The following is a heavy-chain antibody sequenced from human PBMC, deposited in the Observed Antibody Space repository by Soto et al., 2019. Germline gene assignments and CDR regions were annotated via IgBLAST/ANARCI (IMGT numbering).Heavy chain of an antibody. V-gene: IGHV1-2*02. CDR3: ASNDFWSGYYENYYYYGMDV. CDR1: GYTFTGYY. Sequence: GASVKVSCKASGYTFTGYYMHWVRQAPGQGLEWMGWIDPNSGGTNYAQKFQGRVTMTRDTSISTAYMELSRLRSDDTAVYYCASNDFWSGYYENYYYYGMDVWGQGTTVTVSS. D-gene: IGHD3-3*01. J-gene: IGHJ6*02. CDR2: IDPNSGGT.